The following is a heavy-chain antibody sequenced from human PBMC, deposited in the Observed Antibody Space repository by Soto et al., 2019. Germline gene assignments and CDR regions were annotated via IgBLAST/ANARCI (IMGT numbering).Heavy chain of an antibody. CDR2: IDPSSGGT. CDR3: ARVRGEPAVTITAPAP. D-gene: IGHD4-17*01. CDR1: GYTFTGYY. J-gene: IGHJ5*02. V-gene: IGHV1-2*02. Sequence: VEGSCKASGYTFTGYYIHWVRQAPGQGPEWMGWIDPSSGGTNFAQKFQGRVTMTRDTSISTAYMELSRLRSDDAAVYYCARVRGEPAVTITAPAPWGHGTLVPVSS.